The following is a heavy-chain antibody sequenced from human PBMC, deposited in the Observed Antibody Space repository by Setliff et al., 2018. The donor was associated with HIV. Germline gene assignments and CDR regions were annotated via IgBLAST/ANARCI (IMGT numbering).Heavy chain of an antibody. Sequence: SETLSLTCAVYGASFSGYYWAWIRQSPGTGMEWIGHIYTNGYTNYNPSLKSRVTISVDRSKNQFSLKLSSVTAADTAVYYCARGPYYYNSSGQISAEYFQHWGQGTLVTVSS. V-gene: IGHV4-4*09. J-gene: IGHJ1*01. CDR3: ARGPYYYNSSGQISAEYFQH. CDR1: GASFSGYY. D-gene: IGHD3-22*01. CDR2: IYTNGYT.